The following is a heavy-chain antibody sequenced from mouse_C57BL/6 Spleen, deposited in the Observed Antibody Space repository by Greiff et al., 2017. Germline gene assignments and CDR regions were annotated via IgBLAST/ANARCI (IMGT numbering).Heavy chain of an antibody. J-gene: IGHJ3*01. CDR3: TRSDYYGSSYVSWFAY. Sequence: VQLQESGAELVRPGASVTLSCKASGYTFTDYEMHWVKQTPVHGLEWIGAIDPETGGTAYNQKFKGKAILHADKYSSTAYMELRSLTSEDSAVYYCTRSDYYGSSYVSWFAYWGQGTLVTVSA. CDR2: IDPETGGT. CDR1: GYTFTDYE. V-gene: IGHV1-15*01. D-gene: IGHD1-1*01.